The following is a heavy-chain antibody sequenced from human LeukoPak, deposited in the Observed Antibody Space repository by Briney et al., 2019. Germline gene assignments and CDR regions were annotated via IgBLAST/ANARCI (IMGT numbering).Heavy chain of an antibody. V-gene: IGHV1-18*01. CDR2: ISAYNGNT. CDR1: GYTFTSYG. CDR3: ARDHELASEYYSTFD. D-gene: IGHD3-10*01. Sequence: ASVKVSCKASGYTFTSYGISWVRQAPGQGLEWMGWISAYNGNTNYAQKLQGRVTMTTDTSTSTAYMELRSLRSDDTAVYYCARDHELASEYYSTFDWGQGTLVTVSS. J-gene: IGHJ4*02.